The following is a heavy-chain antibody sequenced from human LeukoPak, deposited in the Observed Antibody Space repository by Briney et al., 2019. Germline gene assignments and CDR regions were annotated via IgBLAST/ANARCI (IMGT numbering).Heavy chain of an antibody. D-gene: IGHD6-19*01. J-gene: IGHJ6*04. CDR1: GGSISSSNW. CDR3: ARMYSSAYYGMDV. Sequence: SGTLSLTCAVSGGSISSSNWWSWVRQPPGKVLEWIGEIYHSGSTNYNPSLKSRVTISVDKSKNQFSLKLSSVTAADTAVYYCARMYSSAYYGMDVWGKGTTVTVSS. CDR2: IYHSGST. V-gene: IGHV4-4*02.